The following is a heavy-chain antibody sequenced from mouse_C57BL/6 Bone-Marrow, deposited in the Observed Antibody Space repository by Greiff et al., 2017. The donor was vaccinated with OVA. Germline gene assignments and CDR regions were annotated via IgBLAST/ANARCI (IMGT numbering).Heavy chain of an antibody. J-gene: IGHJ1*03. V-gene: IGHV1-74*01. Sequence: QVQLQQPGAELVKPGASVKVSCKASGYTFNSYWMHWVKQRPGQGLEWIGRIHPSDSDTNYKQKFKGKATLTVDKSSSTAYMQLSSLTSDDSAVYYCAMITSVVADRDPYWYFDVWGTGTTVTVSS. CDR3: AMITSVVADRDPYWYFDV. D-gene: IGHD1-1*01. CDR1: GYTFNSYW. CDR2: IHPSDSDT.